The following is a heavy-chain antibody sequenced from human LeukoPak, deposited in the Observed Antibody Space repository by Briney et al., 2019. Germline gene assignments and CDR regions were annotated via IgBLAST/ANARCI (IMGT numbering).Heavy chain of an antibody. J-gene: IGHJ4*02. D-gene: IGHD2-21*02. Sequence: GECLKISCKGSGYTFTGNWIAWVRQMPGKGLEWMGIIYPGDSDTRYSPSFQGQVTISADKSISTAYLQWSSLKASDIAIYYCARQGPGDRHRHLDYWGQGTLVTVSS. V-gene: IGHV5-51*01. CDR3: ARQGPGDRHRHLDY. CDR2: IYPGDSDT. CDR1: GYTFTGNW.